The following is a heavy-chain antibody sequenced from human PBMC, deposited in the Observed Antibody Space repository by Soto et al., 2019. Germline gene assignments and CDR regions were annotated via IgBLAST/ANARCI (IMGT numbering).Heavy chain of an antibody. CDR2: IYHSGST. CDR1: GGSISSSNW. V-gene: IGHV4-4*02. CDR3: ARWIAARSGGYYYYYGMDV. J-gene: IGHJ6*02. Sequence: KPWETLSLTCAVSGGSISSSNWWSWVRQPPGKGLEWIGEIYHSGSTNYNPSLKSRVTISVDKSKNQFSLKLNSVTAADTAVYYCARWIAARSGGYYYYYGMDVWGQGTTVTVSS. D-gene: IGHD6-6*01.